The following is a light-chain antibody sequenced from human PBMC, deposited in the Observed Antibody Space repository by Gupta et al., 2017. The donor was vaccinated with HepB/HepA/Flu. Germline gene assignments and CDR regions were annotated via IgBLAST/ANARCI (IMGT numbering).Light chain of an antibody. CDR2: KAS. Sequence: DIQMTQSPSTLSASVGDRITLTCRASQSISDWLAWYQQGPGKAPKLLIYKASSLETGVPSRFSGSGSGTEFTLTISSLQSGDSATYYCQQYRAYPVTFGQGTRVEIK. CDR1: QSISDW. J-gene: IGKJ1*01. CDR3: QQYRAYPVT. V-gene: IGKV1-5*03.